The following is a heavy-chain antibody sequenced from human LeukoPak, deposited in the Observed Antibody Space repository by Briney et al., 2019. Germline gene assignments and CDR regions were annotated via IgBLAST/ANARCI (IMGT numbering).Heavy chain of an antibody. CDR2: ISGSGGST. D-gene: IGHD4-17*01. CDR3: AKDRNTVTYPRKFDY. J-gene: IGHJ4*02. V-gene: IGHV3-23*01. CDR1: GFTFSSYA. Sequence: PGGSLRLSCAASGFTFSSYAMSWVRQAPGKGLEWVSAISGSGGSTYYADSVKGRFTISRDNSKNTLYLQMNSLRAENTAVYYCAKDRNTVTYPRKFDYWGQGTLVTVSS.